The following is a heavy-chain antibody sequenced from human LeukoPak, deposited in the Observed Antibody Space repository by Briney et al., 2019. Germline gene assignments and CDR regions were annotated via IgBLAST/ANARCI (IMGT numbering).Heavy chain of an antibody. V-gene: IGHV3-21*01. CDR1: GFTFSSYS. CDR3: AREHDYGDYGWFDP. D-gene: IGHD4-17*01. Sequence: PGGSLRLSCAASGFTFSSYSMNWVRQAPGKGLEWVSSISSSSSYIYYADSVKGRFTISRDNAKNSLYLQMNSLRAEDTAVHYCAREHDYGDYGWFDPWGQGTLVTVSS. CDR2: ISSSSSYI. J-gene: IGHJ5*02.